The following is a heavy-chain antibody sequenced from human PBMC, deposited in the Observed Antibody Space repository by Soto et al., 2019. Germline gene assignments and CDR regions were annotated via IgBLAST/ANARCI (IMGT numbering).Heavy chain of an antibody. CDR2: IWYDGSNK. D-gene: IGHD2-15*01. CDR1: GFTFSSYG. V-gene: IGHV3-33*01. Sequence: GGSLRLSCAASGFTFSSYGMHWVRQAPGKGLEWVAVIWYDGSNKYYADSVKGRFTISRGNSKNTLYLQMNSLRAEDTAVYYSARDPHGGNQRHAFDIWGQGTMVTVSS. CDR3: ARDPHGGNQRHAFDI. J-gene: IGHJ3*02.